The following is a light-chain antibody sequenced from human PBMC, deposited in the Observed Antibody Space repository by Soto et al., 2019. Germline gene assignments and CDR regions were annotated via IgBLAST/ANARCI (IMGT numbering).Light chain of an antibody. CDR2: SNN. CDR1: SSNIGGNT. CDR3: ATWDDSLNAVV. Sequence: QSALTQPPSASGTPGQRVTISCSGSSSNIGGNTVNWYQQLPRTAPKLLIYSNNQRPSGVPDRFSGSKSGTSASLAISGLQSEDEADYYCATWDDSLNAVVFGGGTKVTVL. V-gene: IGLV1-44*01. J-gene: IGLJ2*01.